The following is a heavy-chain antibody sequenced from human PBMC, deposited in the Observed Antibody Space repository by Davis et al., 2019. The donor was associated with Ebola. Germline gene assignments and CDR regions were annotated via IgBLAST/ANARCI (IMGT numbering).Heavy chain of an antibody. V-gene: IGHV1-69*13. J-gene: IGHJ4*02. CDR1: GYTFTGYY. CDR2: IIPVFRTA. Sequence: AASVKVSCKASGYTFTGYYMHWVRQAPGQGLEWMGGIIPVFRTANYAQKFQGRVTITADESTRTAYMELNGLRSDDTAVYYCARGPYYSDTSGYAVYWGQGTLVTVSS. D-gene: IGHD3-22*01. CDR3: ARGPYYSDTSGYAVY.